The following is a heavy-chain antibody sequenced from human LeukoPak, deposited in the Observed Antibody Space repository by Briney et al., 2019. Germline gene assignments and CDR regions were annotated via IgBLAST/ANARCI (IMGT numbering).Heavy chain of an antibody. CDR3: ARGPGHFDY. CDR2: INHSGST. D-gene: IGHD7-27*01. V-gene: IGHV4-34*01. J-gene: IGHJ4*02. Sequence: SETLSLTCTVSGGSISSYYWSWIRQPPGKGLEWIGEINHSGSTNYNPSLKSRVTISVDTSKNQFSLKLSSVTAADTAVYYCARGPGHFDYWGQGTLVTVSS. CDR1: GGSISSYY.